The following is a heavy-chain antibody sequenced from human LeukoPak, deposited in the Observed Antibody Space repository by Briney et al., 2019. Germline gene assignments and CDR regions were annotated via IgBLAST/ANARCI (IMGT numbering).Heavy chain of an antibody. CDR1: GGSFSGYY. V-gene: IGHV4-34*01. J-gene: IGHJ3*02. CDR2: IYYSGST. Sequence: SETLSLTCAVYGGSFSGYYWSWIRQPPGKGLEWIGSIYYSGSTYYNPSLKSRVTISVDTSKNQFSLKLSSVTAADTAVYYCARHGSDYYGSGSYYPDAFDIWGQGTMVTVSS. D-gene: IGHD3-10*01. CDR3: ARHGSDYYGSGSYYPDAFDI.